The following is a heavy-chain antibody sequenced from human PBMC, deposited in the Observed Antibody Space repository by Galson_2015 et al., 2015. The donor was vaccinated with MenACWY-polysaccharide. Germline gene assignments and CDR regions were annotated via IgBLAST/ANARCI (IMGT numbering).Heavy chain of an antibody. CDR1: GFTVTNYY. CDR3: AGDPTTDFWEGYNEF. D-gene: IGHD3/OR15-3a*01. Sequence: SLRLSCAASGFTVTNYYMSWVRQAPGKGLEWVALISYDGSRKSYADSVKGRFTISRDNSKNTLFLQMNSLRAEDTAVYYCAGDPTTDFWEGYNEFWGQGTLVTVSS. J-gene: IGHJ4*02. V-gene: IGHV3-30*19. CDR2: ISYDGSRK.